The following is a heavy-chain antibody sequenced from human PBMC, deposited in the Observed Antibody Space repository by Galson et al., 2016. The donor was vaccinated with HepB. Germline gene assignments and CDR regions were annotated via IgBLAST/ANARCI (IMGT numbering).Heavy chain of an antibody. V-gene: IGHV6-1*01. J-gene: IGHJ4*02. CDR3: ARDYDFWSGYRAIDF. Sequence: CAISGDSVSSNSAAWNWIRQSPSSGLEWLGRTYYRSKWFNDYAVSVRSRITINPVASKKQISLQLNSVTSETTAVYYCARDYDFWSGYRAIDFWGQGTLVTVSS. CDR2: TYYRSKWFN. D-gene: IGHD3-3*01. CDR1: GDSVSSNSAA.